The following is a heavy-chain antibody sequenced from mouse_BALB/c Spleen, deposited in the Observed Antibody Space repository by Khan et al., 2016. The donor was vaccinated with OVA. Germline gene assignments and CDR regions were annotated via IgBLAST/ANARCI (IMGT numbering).Heavy chain of an antibody. D-gene: IGHD1-2*01. CDR1: GYTFTDYY. V-gene: IGHV1-77*01. CDR3: ARRNYCGYTFAY. Sequence: QVQLKQSGAELARPGASVKLSCKASGYTFTDYYINWVKQRTGQGLEWIGEISPGSGDTYYNERFKGKATLTADNSSSPAYMQLSSLTSEAAAVYCCARRNYCGYTFAYWGQGTLVTVSA. CDR2: ISPGSGDT. J-gene: IGHJ3*01.